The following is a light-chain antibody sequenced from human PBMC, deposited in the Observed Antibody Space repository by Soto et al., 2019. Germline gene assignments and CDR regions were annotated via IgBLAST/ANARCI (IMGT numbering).Light chain of an antibody. CDR3: ISYNTYATCS. V-gene: IGLV2-14*01. CDR1: SIDSGASNI. J-gene: IGLJ1*01. CDR2: EAT. Sequence: ARSEPRGKSVDPGRSVAVFCTRTSIDSGASNIVSWYQHLPGRAPKDIIFEATNRPSGGSNRFSGSMSGSTASLTISRLQHADEAEYFCISYNTYATCSFGTGTKV.